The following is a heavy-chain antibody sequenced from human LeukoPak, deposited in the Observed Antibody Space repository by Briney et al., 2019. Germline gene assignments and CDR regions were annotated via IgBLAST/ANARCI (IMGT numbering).Heavy chain of an antibody. V-gene: IGHV1-2*02. CDR1: GYTFSDYY. Sequence: ASVKVSCKASGYTFSDYYIHWVRQAPGQGLEWMAWINPSNGDTNYAQKFQGRVTMTRDTSISTAYMELSRLRSDDTAVYYCARGSDDFWSGYSPSYWGQGTLVTVSS. D-gene: IGHD3-3*01. CDR2: INPSNGDT. CDR3: ARGSDDFWSGYSPSY. J-gene: IGHJ4*02.